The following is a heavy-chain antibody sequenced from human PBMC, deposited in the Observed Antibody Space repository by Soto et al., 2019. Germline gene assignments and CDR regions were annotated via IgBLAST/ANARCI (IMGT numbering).Heavy chain of an antibody. CDR3: ARKINTFDGTHTTCERDFGMGV. J-gene: IGHJ6*02. D-gene: IGHD1-1*01. CDR2: IDPSGSYT. Sequence: EVQLVQSVAGVKKPGESLGISCQGSGYTFSNNWISWVRQKPGKGLEWMGKIDPSGSYTDYSPAFQGHVSLSVDKSVSTAYQKWSNLKASDCARYYCARKINTFDGTHTTCERDFGMGVRGHGTAVTVTS. V-gene: IGHV5-10-1*03. CDR1: GYTFSNNW.